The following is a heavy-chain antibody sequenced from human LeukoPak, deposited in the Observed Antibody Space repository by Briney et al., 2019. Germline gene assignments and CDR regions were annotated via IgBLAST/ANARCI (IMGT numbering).Heavy chain of an antibody. J-gene: IGHJ4*02. CDR2: ISAYNGNT. CDR1: GYTFTGYG. V-gene: IGHV1-18*01. D-gene: IGHD3-22*01. CDR3: ARVSGYYDSSGYRDY. Sequence: GASVKVSYKASGYTFTGYGISWVRQAPGQGLEWMGWISAYNGNTNYAQKLQGRVTMTTDTSTSTAYMELRSLRSDDTAVYYCARVSGYYDSSGYRDYWGQGTLVTASS.